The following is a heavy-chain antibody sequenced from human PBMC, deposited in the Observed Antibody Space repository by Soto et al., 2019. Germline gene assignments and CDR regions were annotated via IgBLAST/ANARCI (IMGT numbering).Heavy chain of an antibody. D-gene: IGHD1-7*01. V-gene: IGHV4-4*02. J-gene: IGHJ6*02. Sequence: XETRSLACAVSGCSIGSSSWWSWVRQPPGKGLEWIGEIYHSGSTNYNPSLKSRVTISVDKSKNQFSLKLSSVTAADTAVYYCARGLWNYSQHYYYYGMEVWGQGTTVTV. CDR2: IYHSGST. CDR1: GCSIGSSSW. CDR3: ARGLWNYSQHYYYYGMEV.